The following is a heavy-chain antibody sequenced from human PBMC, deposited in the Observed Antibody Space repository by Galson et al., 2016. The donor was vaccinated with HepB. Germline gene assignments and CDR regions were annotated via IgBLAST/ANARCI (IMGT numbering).Heavy chain of an antibody. Sequence: SVKVSCKVSGYTLAELSIHWVRQTPGKALEWMGGFDPENGKTLYSRKFQGRVALTEDTSTGTVYMELSSLRPDDMALYYCAIVIPIAGAATNLDVWGQGTAVTVSS. J-gene: IGHJ6*02. D-gene: IGHD6-13*01. CDR1: GYTLAELS. CDR3: AIVIPIAGAATNLDV. V-gene: IGHV1-24*01. CDR2: FDPENGKT.